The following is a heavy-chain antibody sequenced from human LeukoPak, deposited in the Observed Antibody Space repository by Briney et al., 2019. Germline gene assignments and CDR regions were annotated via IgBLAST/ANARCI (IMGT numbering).Heavy chain of an antibody. Sequence: PGGSLRLSCAASGFTFDAYSMHWVRQAPGKGLVWVSLISWDGDNTYYADSVKGRFTISRDNSKNSLYLQMNSLRATDNALYFCAKGPRYCSSGARVYYYYYMDVGGKATTVTVYS. D-gene: IGHD2-15*01. CDR1: GFTFDAYS. V-gene: IGHV3-43*01. CDR3: AKGPRYCSSGARVYYYYYMDV. J-gene: IGHJ6*03. CDR2: ISWDGDNT.